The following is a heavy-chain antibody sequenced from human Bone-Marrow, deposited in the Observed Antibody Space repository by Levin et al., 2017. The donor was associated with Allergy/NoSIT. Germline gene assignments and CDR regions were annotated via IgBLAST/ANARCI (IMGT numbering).Heavy chain of an antibody. CDR2: IYYSGST. CDR3: ASGVQLWSEFDY. CDR1: GGSISSYY. V-gene: IGHV4-59*08. D-gene: IGHD5-18*01. J-gene: IGHJ4*02. Sequence: LQTLSLTCTVSGGSISSYYWSWIRQPPGKGLEWIGYIYYSGSTNYNPSLKSRVTISVDTSKNQFSLKLSSVTAADTAVYYCASGVQLWSEFDYWGQGTLVTVSS.